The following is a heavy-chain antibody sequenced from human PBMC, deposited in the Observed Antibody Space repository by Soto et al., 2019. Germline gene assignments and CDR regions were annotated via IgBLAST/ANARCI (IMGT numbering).Heavy chain of an antibody. V-gene: IGHV3-21*01. Sequence: GGSLRLSCAASGVTFSSYSMNWVRQAPGKGLEWVSSISSSSSYIYYADSVKGRFTISRDNAKNSLYLQMNSLRAEDTAVYYCARDLEGDYGDYTRGQGNYSYYYGMDVWGQGTTVTVSS. D-gene: IGHD4-17*01. CDR1: GVTFSSYS. CDR3: ARDLEGDYGDYTRGQGNYSYYYGMDV. CDR2: ISSSSSYI. J-gene: IGHJ6*02.